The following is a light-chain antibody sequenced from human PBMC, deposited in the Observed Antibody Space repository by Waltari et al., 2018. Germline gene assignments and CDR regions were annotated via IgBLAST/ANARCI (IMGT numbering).Light chain of an antibody. CDR2: WGS. J-gene: IGKJ4*01. Sequence: DIVMTQSPLSLPVTPGEAASISCRSNQSLLHSDGNTYLDWYLQRPGQSPQRLIYWGSNRASGVPDRFSGSGAGTDFTLKISRVEADDVGIYYCMQGLQSPTFGGGTKVEIK. V-gene: IGKV2-28*01. CDR1: QSLLHSDGNTY. CDR3: MQGLQSPT.